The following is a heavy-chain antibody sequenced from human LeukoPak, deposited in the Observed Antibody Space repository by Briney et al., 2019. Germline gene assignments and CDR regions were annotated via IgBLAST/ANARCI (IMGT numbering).Heavy chain of an antibody. V-gene: IGHV4-4*02. J-gene: IGHJ1*01. CDR3: AAGAAAASRYFQH. CDR2: IYHSGST. D-gene: IGHD6-13*01. Sequence: SETLSLTCAVSGGSISSSNWWSWVRQPPGKGLEWIGEIYHSGSTNYNPSLKGRVTISVDKSKNQFSLKLSSVTAADTAVYYCAAGAAAASRYFQHWGQGTLVTVSS. CDR1: GGSISSSNW.